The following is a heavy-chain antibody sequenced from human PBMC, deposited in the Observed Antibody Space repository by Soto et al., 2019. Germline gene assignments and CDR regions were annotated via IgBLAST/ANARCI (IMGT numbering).Heavy chain of an antibody. Sequence: QVQLVESGGGVVQPGRSLRLSCVASGFTFSSYGMHWVRQAPGKGLEWVAVISYDGSNKYYADSVKGRFTISRDNSKNTLYLQMNSLRAEDTAMYYCAKKSQATRHQRGYFDCWGQGTEVTVSS. V-gene: IGHV3-30*18. CDR2: ISYDGSNK. CDR1: GFTFSSYG. CDR3: AKKSQATRHQRGYFDC. J-gene: IGHJ4*02. D-gene: IGHD5-12*01.